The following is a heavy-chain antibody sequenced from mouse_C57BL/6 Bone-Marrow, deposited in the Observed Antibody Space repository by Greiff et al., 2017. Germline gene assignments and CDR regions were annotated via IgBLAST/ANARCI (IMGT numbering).Heavy chain of an antibody. CDR2: IDPSDSYT. CDR1: GYTFTSYW. CDR3: ARDYYGYDGWYSDV. D-gene: IGHD2-2*01. V-gene: IGHV1-69*01. Sequence: QVQLQQPGAELVMPGASVKLSCKASGYTFTSYWMHWVKQRPGQGLEWIGEIDPSDSYTNYNQKFKGKTTLTVDKSSTTAYMQLSSLTSEDSAVYYCARDYYGYDGWYSDVWGTGTTVTVSS. J-gene: IGHJ1*03.